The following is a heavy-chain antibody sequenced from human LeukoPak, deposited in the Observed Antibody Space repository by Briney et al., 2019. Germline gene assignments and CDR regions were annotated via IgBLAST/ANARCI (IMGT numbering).Heavy chain of an antibody. CDR3: ARDHCSGGSCYPGWFDP. J-gene: IGHJ5*02. CDR2: INHGGST. D-gene: IGHD2-15*01. Sequence: SESLSLTCAVYGGSFSGYYWSWIRQPPGKGLEWIGKINHGGSTTYNPSLKSRVTISVDTSKNQFSLKLSSVTAADTAVYYCARDHCSGGSCYPGWFDPWGQGTLVTVSS. V-gene: IGHV4-34*01. CDR1: GGSFSGYY.